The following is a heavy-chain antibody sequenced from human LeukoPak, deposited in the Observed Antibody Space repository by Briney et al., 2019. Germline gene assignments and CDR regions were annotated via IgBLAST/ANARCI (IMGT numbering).Heavy chain of an antibody. D-gene: IGHD1-26*01. V-gene: IGHV1-2*06. J-gene: IGHJ4*02. CDR1: GYTFTGYY. CDR3: ARSSRLWFNDGRADKN. Sequence: GASVKVSCKASGYTFTGYYMHWVRQAPGQGLEWMGRINPNSGGTNYAQKFQGRVTMTRDTSISTAYMELSRLRSGDTAVYYCARSSRLWFNDGRADKNWGQGTLVTVSS. CDR2: INPNSGGT.